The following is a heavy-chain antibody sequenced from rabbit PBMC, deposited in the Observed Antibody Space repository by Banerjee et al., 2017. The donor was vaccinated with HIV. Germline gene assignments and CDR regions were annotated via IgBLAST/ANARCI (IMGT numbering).Heavy chain of an antibody. Sequence: QEQLVESGGGLVQPEGSLTLTCKASGFTLSSYWMWWVRQAPGKGLEWIACIGAGSSGTTYYASWAKGRFTISKASWTTVTLQMTSLTAADTASYFCARFIASFAGYGYANLWGPGTLVTVS. CDR2: IGAGSSGTT. CDR1: GFTLSSYW. D-gene: IGHD6-1*01. J-gene: IGHJ4*01. CDR3: ARFIASFAGYGYANL. V-gene: IGHV1S45*01.